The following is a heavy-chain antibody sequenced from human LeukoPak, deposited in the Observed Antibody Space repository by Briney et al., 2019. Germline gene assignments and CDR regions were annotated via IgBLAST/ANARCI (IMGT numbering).Heavy chain of an antibody. D-gene: IGHD6-19*01. CDR1: GFTFSSYA. V-gene: IGHV3-30*04. CDR3: ARGDDFGSSSAWYVEY. J-gene: IGHJ4*02. CDR2: MSNDGSYK. Sequence: GGSLRLSCAASGFTFSSYAMHWVRQAPGKGLEWVAVMSNDGSYKGYADSVKGRFTISRDNSKNTLYLQMNSLRAEDTAMYFCARGDDFGSSSAWYVEYWGQGILVTVSS.